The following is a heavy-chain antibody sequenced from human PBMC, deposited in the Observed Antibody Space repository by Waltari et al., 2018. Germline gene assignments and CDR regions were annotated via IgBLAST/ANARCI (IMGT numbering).Heavy chain of an antibody. CDR2: IHYGGTT. V-gene: IGHV4-59*08. D-gene: IGHD2-2*01. Sequence: QVQLRESGPRLVKPSETLSLTCTVSGGSISGSYWSWTRQPPGKGLEWIGYIHYGGTTLYHPSLESRVTISVDTSKDQFSLRLRSVTATDTAVYYCARHDVVPVLRRGFDPWGQGTLVIVSS. J-gene: IGHJ5*02. CDR3: ARHDVVPVLRRGFDP. CDR1: GGSISGSY.